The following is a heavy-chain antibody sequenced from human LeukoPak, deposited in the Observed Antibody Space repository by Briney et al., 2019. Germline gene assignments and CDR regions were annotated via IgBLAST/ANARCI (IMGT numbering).Heavy chain of an antibody. CDR3: ARDVEVTILGGIFDY. Sequence: SETLSLTCTVSGGSISSYYWSWIRQPPGKGLEWIGYIYYSGSTNYNPSLKSRVTISVDTSKNQFSLKLSSVTAADTAVYYCARDVEVTILGGIFDYWGQGTLVTVSS. D-gene: IGHD3-9*01. V-gene: IGHV4-59*12. J-gene: IGHJ4*02. CDR2: IYYSGST. CDR1: GGSISSYY.